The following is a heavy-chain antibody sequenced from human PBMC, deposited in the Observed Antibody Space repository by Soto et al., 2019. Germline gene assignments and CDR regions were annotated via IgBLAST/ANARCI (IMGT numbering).Heavy chain of an antibody. CDR3: ARDSSGWYGYFDY. CDR2: IWYDGSNK. J-gene: IGHJ4*02. D-gene: IGHD6-19*01. Sequence: QVQLVESGGGVVQPGRSLRLSCAASGFTFSSYGMHWVRQAPGKGLEWVAVIWYDGSNKYYADSVKGRFTISRDNSKNTLYLQMSSLRAEDTAVYYCARDSSGWYGYFDYWGQGTLVTVSS. CDR1: GFTFSSYG. V-gene: IGHV3-33*01.